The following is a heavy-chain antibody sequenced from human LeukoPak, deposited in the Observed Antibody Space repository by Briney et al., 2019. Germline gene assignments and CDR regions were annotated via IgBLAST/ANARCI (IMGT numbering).Heavy chain of an antibody. CDR1: GFTFSNAW. Sequence: GGSLRLSCAASGFTFSNAWMSWVRQAPGKGLEWVGRIKSKTDGKTDYAAPVKGSFTISRDDSKNTLYLQMNSQKTEDTAVYYCTTDTITMADYWGQGTLVTVSS. CDR2: IKSKTDGKT. V-gene: IGHV3-15*01. D-gene: IGHD5-12*01. CDR3: TTDTITMADY. J-gene: IGHJ4*02.